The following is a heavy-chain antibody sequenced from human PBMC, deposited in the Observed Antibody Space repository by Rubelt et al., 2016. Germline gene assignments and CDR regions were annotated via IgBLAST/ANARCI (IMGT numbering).Heavy chain of an antibody. Sequence: QLQLQESGPGLVKPSETLSLTCTVSGGSISSSSSYWGWIRQPPGKGLEWSRESNHGGSTNHNPSLKSRVTIAVDTSKNQISLKVRSVTAADTAIYYCARSSGYDYVYDYWGQGTLVTVSS. CDR2: SNHGGST. CDR3: ARSSGYDYVYDY. J-gene: IGHJ4*02. D-gene: IGHD5-12*01. CDR1: GGSISSSSSY. V-gene: IGHV4-39*07.